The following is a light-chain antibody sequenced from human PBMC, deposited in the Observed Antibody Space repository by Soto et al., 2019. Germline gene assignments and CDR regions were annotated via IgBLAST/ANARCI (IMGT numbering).Light chain of an antibody. CDR1: QSLLHSNAYNF. Sequence: DIVMTQSPLSLPVTPGEPASISCRSSQSLLHSNAYNFLDWYLQKPGQSPQLLIYLGSSRSSGVPDRFSGSGSGTDFTLKIDRVEAEDVGTYYCIQGLQTPPTFGQGTRLEIK. CDR3: IQGLQTPPT. CDR2: LGS. V-gene: IGKV2-28*01. J-gene: IGKJ5*01.